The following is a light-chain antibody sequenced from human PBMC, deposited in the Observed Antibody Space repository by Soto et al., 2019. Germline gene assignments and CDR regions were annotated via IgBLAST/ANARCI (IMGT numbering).Light chain of an antibody. CDR2: GAS. CDR3: QQRSNWPPIT. V-gene: IGKV3D-20*02. J-gene: IGKJ5*01. Sequence: EIVLTQSPGTLSLSPGERATLSCRASQSVSSSYLAWYQQTPGQAPRLLIYGASSRATGIPDRFSGSGSGTDFTLTISRLEPEDFAVYYCQQRSNWPPITFGQGTRLEIK. CDR1: QSVSSSY.